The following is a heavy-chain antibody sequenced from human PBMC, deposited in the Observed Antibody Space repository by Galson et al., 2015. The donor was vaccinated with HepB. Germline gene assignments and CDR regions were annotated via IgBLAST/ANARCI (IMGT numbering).Heavy chain of an antibody. CDR3: ARHHGAFDT. Sequence: SVKVSCKASRYTFSDYAINWVRQAPGQGLEWMGWINTNTGNPTYAQGFTGRFVFSLDTSVSTAYLQISTLKAEDTAFYYCARHHGAFDTWGQGTMVTVSS. CDR1: RYTFSDYA. J-gene: IGHJ3*02. CDR2: INTNTGNP. V-gene: IGHV7-4-1*02.